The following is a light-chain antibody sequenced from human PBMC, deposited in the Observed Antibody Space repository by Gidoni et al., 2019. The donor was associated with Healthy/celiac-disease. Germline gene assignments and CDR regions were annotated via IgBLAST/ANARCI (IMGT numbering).Light chain of an antibody. J-gene: IGLJ1*01. Sequence: QSALTQPASVAGSPGQSITISCTGTSSHVGGYNYVSWYQHHPGKAPKLMIYDVSKRPSGVSNRFSGSKSGNTASLTISGLQAEDEADYYCSSYTSSSLYVFGTGTKVTVL. V-gene: IGLV2-14*03. CDR1: SSHVGGYNY. CDR2: DVS. CDR3: SSYTSSSLYV.